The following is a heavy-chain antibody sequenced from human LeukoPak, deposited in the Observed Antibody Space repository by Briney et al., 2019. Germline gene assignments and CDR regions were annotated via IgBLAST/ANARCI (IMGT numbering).Heavy chain of an antibody. V-gene: IGHV4-39*01. CDR1: GGSISSSSYY. CDR2: IYYSGST. Sequence: PSETLSLTCTVSGGSISSSSYYWGWIRQPPGKGLEWIGSIYYSGSTYYNPSLKSRVTISVDTSKNQFSLKLSSVTAADTAVYYCAISIYSSGYYNDYWGQGTLVTVSS. CDR3: AISIYSSGYYNDY. D-gene: IGHD3-22*01. J-gene: IGHJ4*02.